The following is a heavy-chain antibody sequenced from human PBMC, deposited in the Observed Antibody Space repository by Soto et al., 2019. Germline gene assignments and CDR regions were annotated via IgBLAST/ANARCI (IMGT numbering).Heavy chain of an antibody. CDR2: IYYSGST. Sequence: SETLSLTCTVSGGSISSYYWSWIRQPPGKGLEWIGYIYYSGSTNYNPSLKSRVTISVDTSKNQFSLKLSSVTAADTAVYYCARRRRERISTGYYEAYYYYYYMDVWGKGTTVTVSS. CDR3: ARRRRERISTGYYEAYYYYYYMDV. V-gene: IGHV4-59*08. J-gene: IGHJ6*03. CDR1: GGSISSYY. D-gene: IGHD3-9*01.